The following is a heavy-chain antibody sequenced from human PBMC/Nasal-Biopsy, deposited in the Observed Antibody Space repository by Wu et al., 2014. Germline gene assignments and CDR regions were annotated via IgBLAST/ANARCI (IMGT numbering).Heavy chain of an antibody. J-gene: IGHJ5*01. Sequence: DSVSSKSAAWNWVRLSPSRGLEWLGRTHYRSEWYNEYALSMKGRITIKPDTSKNQFSLQLDSVTPDDTALYYCARASFPKYVFDSSGYLDSWGQGTLVTVSS. V-gene: IGHV6-1*01. CDR3: ARASFPKYVFDSSGYLDS. D-gene: IGHD3-22*01. CDR2: THYRSEWYN. CDR1: DSVSSKSAA.